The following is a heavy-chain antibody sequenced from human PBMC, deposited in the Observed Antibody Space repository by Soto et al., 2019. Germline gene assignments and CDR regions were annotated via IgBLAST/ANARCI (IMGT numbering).Heavy chain of an antibody. Sequence: QVQLVQSGAEVKKHGSSVKVSCKASGGTFSNYPISWVRQAPGQGLEWMGGIIPICGTVNYAQKFQGRVTITADESTCTAYMELSSLRSEDTAVYSCARGNHRWLQLWYFDLWGRGTLVTVSS. CDR2: IIPICGTV. J-gene: IGHJ2*01. V-gene: IGHV1-69*12. CDR1: GGTFSNYP. CDR3: ARGNHRWLQLWYFDL. D-gene: IGHD5-12*01.